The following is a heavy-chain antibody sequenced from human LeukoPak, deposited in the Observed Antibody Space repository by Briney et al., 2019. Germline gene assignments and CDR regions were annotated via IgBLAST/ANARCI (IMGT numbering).Heavy chain of an antibody. D-gene: IGHD6-19*01. CDR1: GYTFAGYY. V-gene: IGHV1-2*02. Sequence: ASVKVSCKASGYTFAGYYMYWVRKAPGQGLEWMGWINPNSGGTNYAQKFRGRVTMTRDTSISTAYMELSRLRSDDTAVYYCARESRLGIGVAHGVDYWGQRTLVTVSS. J-gene: IGHJ4*02. CDR2: INPNSGGT. CDR3: ARESRLGIGVAHGVDY.